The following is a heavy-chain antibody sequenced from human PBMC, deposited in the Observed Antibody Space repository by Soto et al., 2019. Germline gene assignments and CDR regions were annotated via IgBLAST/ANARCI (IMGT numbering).Heavy chain of an antibody. CDR3: ITAPGGAY. J-gene: IGHJ4*02. Sequence: EVQLVESGGGLVNPGGSLRLSCAASGFTVSNAWMSWVRQAPGKGREGVGRIKSKTDGGTTDYAAPVIGRFTISRDDSRNTLYLQMSSMKTEDTAMYYCITAPGGAYGGQGTLVTVSS. CDR1: GFTVSNAW. D-gene: IGHD3-10*01. V-gene: IGHV3-15*01. CDR2: IKSKTDGGTT.